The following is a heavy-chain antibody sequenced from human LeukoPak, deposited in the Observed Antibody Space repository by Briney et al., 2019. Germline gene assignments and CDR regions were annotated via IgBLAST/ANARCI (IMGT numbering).Heavy chain of an antibody. D-gene: IGHD4-11*01. Sequence: GGSLRLSCAASRFTLSAYGMHWVRQAPGKGLEWVAVMSYDGRHIYYADSVKGRFTISSDSSKNTLFLQMNSLRIEDTAVYYCAKPVYDTDSGNYGIDYWGQGTLVTVSS. CDR2: MSYDGRHI. J-gene: IGHJ4*02. CDR3: AKPVYDTDSGNYGIDY. CDR1: RFTLSAYG. V-gene: IGHV3-30*18.